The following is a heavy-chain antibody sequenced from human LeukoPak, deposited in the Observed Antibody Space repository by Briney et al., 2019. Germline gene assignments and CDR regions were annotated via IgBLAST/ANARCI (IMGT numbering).Heavy chain of an antibody. Sequence: GESLKISCKGSGYSFTNYWIGWVRQMPGKGLEWMGIIYPGDSDTRYSPSFQGHVTMSADKSINTAYLQWSSLRASDTAMYYCARRETHDCTPFFDYWGQGTLVTVSS. CDR3: ARRETHDCTPFFDY. V-gene: IGHV5-51*01. CDR2: IYPGDSDT. J-gene: IGHJ4*02. D-gene: IGHD2-21*02. CDR1: GYSFTNYW.